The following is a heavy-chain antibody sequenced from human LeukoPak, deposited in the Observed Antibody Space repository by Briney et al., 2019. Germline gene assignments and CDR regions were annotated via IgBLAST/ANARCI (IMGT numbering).Heavy chain of an antibody. CDR3: ARARDYGGNGWYFDL. D-gene: IGHD4-23*01. CDR2: IYYSGST. V-gene: IGHV4-31*03. Sequence: SETLSLTCTVSGDSISSGGYYWSWIRQHPGKRLEWIGYIYYSGSTYYNPSLKSRVTISVDTSKNQFSLKLSSVTAADTAVYYCARARDYGGNGWYFDLWGRGTLVTVSS. J-gene: IGHJ2*01. CDR1: GDSISSGGYY.